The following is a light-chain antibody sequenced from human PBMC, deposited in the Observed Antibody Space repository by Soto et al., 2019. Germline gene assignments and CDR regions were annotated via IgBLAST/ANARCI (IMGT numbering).Light chain of an antibody. CDR2: YDS. J-gene: IGLJ1*01. V-gene: IGLV3-21*04. Sequence: SSELTQPPSVSVAPGKTARITCGGNNIGSKSVHWYQQKPGQAPVLVIYYDSDRPSGIPERFSGSNSGNTATLTISRVEAADEADYYCQVWDSSSDHYVFGTGTKVTVL. CDR3: QVWDSSSDHYV. CDR1: NIGSKS.